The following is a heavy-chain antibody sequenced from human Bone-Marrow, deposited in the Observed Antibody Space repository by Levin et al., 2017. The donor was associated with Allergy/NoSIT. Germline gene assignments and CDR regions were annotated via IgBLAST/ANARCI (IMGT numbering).Heavy chain of an antibody. V-gene: IGHV4-59*01. CDR2: IYYSGST. Sequence: SQTLSLTCTVSGGSISSSYWSWIRQPPGKGLEWIGYIYYSGSTNYNPSLKSRVTISVDTSKNQFSLKLSSVTAADTAVYYCARVAYGSGSYCDYWGQGTLVTVSS. D-gene: IGHD3-10*01. J-gene: IGHJ4*02. CDR1: GGSISSSY. CDR3: ARVAYGSGSYCDY.